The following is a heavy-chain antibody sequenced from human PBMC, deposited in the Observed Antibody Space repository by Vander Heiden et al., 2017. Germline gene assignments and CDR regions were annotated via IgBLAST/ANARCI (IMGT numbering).Heavy chain of an antibody. D-gene: IGHD4-4*01. Sequence: QVQRVEAWGRGVPPRQSLRPPCAPPCFTFSSYAMHWVRQAQCKGLEWLAVISYDGRQKFDADSVKGRFTTSRDNSKNMLYLKMNSMSAEDTAVYCGARHLTTGLFDHWGRGTLVTVSS. J-gene: IGHJ4*02. CDR2: ISYDGRQK. CDR3: ARHLTTGLFDH. V-gene: IGHV3-30*04. CDR1: CFTFSSYA.